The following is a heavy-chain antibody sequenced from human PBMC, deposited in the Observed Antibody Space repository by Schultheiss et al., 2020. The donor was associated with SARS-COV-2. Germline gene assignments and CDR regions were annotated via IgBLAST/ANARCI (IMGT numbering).Heavy chain of an antibody. CDR2: INHSGST. CDR3: ARVRAGPTRDNWFDP. CDR1: GGSFSGYY. J-gene: IGHJ5*02. Sequence: SQTLSLTCAVYGGSFSGYYWSWIRQPPGKGLEWIGEINHSGSTNYNPSLKSRVTISVDTSKNQFSLKLSSVTAADTAVYYCARVRAGPTRDNWFDPWGQGTLVTVSS. V-gene: IGHV4-34*01. D-gene: IGHD6-13*01.